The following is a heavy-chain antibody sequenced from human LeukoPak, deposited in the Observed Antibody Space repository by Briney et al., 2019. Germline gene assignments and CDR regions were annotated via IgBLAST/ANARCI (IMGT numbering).Heavy chain of an antibody. CDR3: ARDRGDYYYFDY. V-gene: IGHV3-33*01. Sequence: GGSLRLSCAASGFTFSSYGMHWVRQAPGKGLEGVAFIWYDGSNKYYVDSVKGRFTISRDNSKNSLYLQMNSLRAEDTAVYYCARDRGDYYYFDYWGQGTLVTVSS. D-gene: IGHD4-17*01. CDR1: GFTFSSYG. J-gene: IGHJ4*02. CDR2: IWYDGSNK.